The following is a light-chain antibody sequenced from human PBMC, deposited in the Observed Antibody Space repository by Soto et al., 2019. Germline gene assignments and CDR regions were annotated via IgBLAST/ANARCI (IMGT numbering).Light chain of an antibody. Sequence: DIQLTQTPSSLSACVGDRVTITCRASQSISSYLNWYQQKPGKAPKLLIYAASSLQSGVPSRFSGSGSGTDFTLTISSLQPEDFATYYCQQSYSTPRTSGQGAEVDIK. J-gene: IGKJ1*01. CDR3: QQSYSTPRT. CDR1: QSISSY. V-gene: IGKV1-39*01. CDR2: AAS.